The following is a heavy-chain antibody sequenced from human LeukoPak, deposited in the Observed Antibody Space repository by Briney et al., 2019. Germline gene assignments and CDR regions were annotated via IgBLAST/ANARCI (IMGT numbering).Heavy chain of an antibody. CDR2: ISGSGGST. J-gene: IGHJ5*02. D-gene: IGHD2-2*02. Sequence: GGSLRLSCAASGFTFSSYAMSWVRQAPGKGLEWVSAISGSGGSTYYADSVKGRFTISRDNSKNTLYLQMNSLRAEDTAVYYCANSPPASVGPAAINWFDPWGQGTLVTVSS. V-gene: IGHV3-23*01. CDR1: GFTFSSYA. CDR3: ANSPPASVGPAAINWFDP.